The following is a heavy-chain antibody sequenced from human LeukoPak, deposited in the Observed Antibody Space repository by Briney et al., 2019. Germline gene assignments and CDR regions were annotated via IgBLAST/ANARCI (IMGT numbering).Heavy chain of an antibody. CDR1: GYTFTSYG. V-gene: IGHV1-18*01. J-gene: IGHJ1*01. CDR2: ISAYNGNT. D-gene: IGHD3-22*01. Sequence: GASVKVSCKASGYTFTSYGISWVRQAPGQGLEWMGWISAYNGNTNYAQKLQGRVTMTTDTSTSTAYMELRSLRSDDTAVYYCARGDYYDSSGYYRAEYFQHWGQGTLVTVSS. CDR3: ARGDYYDSSGYYRAEYFQH.